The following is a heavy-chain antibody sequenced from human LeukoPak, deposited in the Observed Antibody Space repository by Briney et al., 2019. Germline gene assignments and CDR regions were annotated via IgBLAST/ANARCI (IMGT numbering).Heavy chain of an antibody. CDR1: GGSISSGSYY. V-gene: IGHV4-61*02. CDR2: IYTSGST. J-gene: IGHJ5*02. CDR3: ARGGVPAGWFGVSPRWFDP. Sequence: SETLSLTCTVSGGSISSGSYYWSWVRQPAGKGLEWIERIYTSGSTNYNPSLKSRVTISVDTSKNQFSLKLSSVTAADTAVYYCARGGVPAGWFGVSPRWFDPWGQGTLVTVSS. D-gene: IGHD3-10*01.